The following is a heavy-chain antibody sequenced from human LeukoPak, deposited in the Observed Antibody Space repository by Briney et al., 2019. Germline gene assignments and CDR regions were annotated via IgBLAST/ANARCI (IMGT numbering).Heavy chain of an antibody. CDR2: INVGGDAT. CDR1: GFTFSHYE. V-gene: IGHV3-48*03. J-gene: IGHJ2*01. Sequence: PGGSPRLSCVISGFTFSHYEMIWVRQAPGKGLEWVSYINVGGDATHFADSMKGRFTMSRDDAKNSVYLQLNSLRAEDTAIYYCARKTDRPGEVGRDRYFDLWGRGTLVTVSS. D-gene: IGHD6-6*01. CDR3: ARKTDRPGEVGRDRYFDL.